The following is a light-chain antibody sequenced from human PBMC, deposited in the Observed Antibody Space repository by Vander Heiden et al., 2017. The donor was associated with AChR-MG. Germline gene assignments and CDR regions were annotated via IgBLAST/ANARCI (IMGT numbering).Light chain of an antibody. CDR2: AAS. CDR3: QQSYSTPRT. V-gene: IGKV1-39*01. CDR1: QSISSY. J-gene: IGKJ1*01. Sequence: DIQMTQSPSSLSASVGDRVTITCRASQSISSYLNWYQQKPGKAPKLLIYAASSLQSGVPSRFSGSGSGTDFTLTISSLQPEDFATYYCQQSYSTPRTFAQEAKVEIQ.